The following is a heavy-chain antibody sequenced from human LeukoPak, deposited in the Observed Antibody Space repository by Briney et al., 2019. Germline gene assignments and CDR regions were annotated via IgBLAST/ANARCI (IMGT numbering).Heavy chain of an antibody. CDR3: ARHVHHSSGFEYYFDY. J-gene: IGHJ4*02. Sequence: PSETLSLTCIVSGDSLSNDNYYWGWIRQPPGKGPEWIGSVYYSGSTYYNPSLKSRITMSVDTSKSQFSLNLSSVTAADTAVYYCARHVHHSSGFEYYFDYWGQGTLVTVSS. D-gene: IGHD3-22*01. CDR2: VYYSGST. CDR1: GDSLSNDNYY. V-gene: IGHV4-39*01.